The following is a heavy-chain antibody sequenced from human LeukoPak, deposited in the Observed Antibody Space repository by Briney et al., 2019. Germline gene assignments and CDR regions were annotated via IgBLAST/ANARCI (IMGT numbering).Heavy chain of an antibody. CDR2: INPNSGGT. V-gene: IGHV1-2*02. CDR3: ARSRPRGVYYGMDV. Sequence: ASVKVSCKASGYTFTGYYMHWVRQAPGQVLEWMGWINPNSGGTNYAQKFQGRVTMTRDTSISTAYMELSRLRSDDTAVYYCARSRPRGVYYGMDVWGQGTTVTVSS. D-gene: IGHD5-24*01. CDR1: GYTFTGYY. J-gene: IGHJ6*02.